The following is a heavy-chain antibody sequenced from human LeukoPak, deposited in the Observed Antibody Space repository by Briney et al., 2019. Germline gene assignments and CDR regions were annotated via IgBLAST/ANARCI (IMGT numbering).Heavy chain of an antibody. D-gene: IGHD2-15*01. V-gene: IGHV1-18*01. CDR1: GGTFSSYA. CDR2: ISAYNGNT. J-gene: IGHJ5*02. CDR3: ARDDHIVANWFDP. Sequence: GASVKVSCKASGGTFSSYAISWVRQAPGQGLEWMGWISAYNGNTNYAQKLQGRVTMTTDTSTSTAYMELRSLRSDDTAVYYCARDDHIVANWFDPWGQGTLVTVSS.